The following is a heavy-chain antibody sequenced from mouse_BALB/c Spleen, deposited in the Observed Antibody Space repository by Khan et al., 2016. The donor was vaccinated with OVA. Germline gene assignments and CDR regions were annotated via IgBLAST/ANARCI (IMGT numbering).Heavy chain of an antibody. CDR2: ISSGGDYT. J-gene: IGHJ3*01. Sequence: EVQLLESGGDLVKPGGSLKLSCAASGFIFSSYSMSWVRQTPDKRLEWVATISSGGDYTYYPDNVKGRFTISRDNAENTLYLQMNSLKSEDTAMYYCASHLTGSFAYWGQGTLVTVSA. D-gene: IGHD4-1*01. CDR3: ASHLTGSFAY. V-gene: IGHV5-6*01. CDR1: GFIFSSYS.